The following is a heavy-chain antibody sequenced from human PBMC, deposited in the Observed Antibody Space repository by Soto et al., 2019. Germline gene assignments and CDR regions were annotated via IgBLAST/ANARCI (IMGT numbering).Heavy chain of an antibody. Sequence: QVQLQASGPGLVKPSGTLSLTCAVSSGSITSSNWWSWVRQPPGKGLEWIGEIYHGGSTNYNPSPMSQVTTSVDTSKNQWSPKLISGSAADTAVYYCARAGSYYGFDYLGQGILVTVGS. CDR2: IYHGGST. J-gene: IGHJ4*02. CDR1: SGSITSSNW. CDR3: ARAGSYYGFDY. D-gene: IGHD1-26*01. V-gene: IGHV4-4*02.